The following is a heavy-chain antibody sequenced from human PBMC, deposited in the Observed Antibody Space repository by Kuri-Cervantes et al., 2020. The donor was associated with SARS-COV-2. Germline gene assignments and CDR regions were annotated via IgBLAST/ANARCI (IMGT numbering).Heavy chain of an antibody. CDR3: AKERGYGNEYVYY. CDR2: ISGSGIST. D-gene: IGHD5-18*01. J-gene: IGHJ4*02. CDR1: GFMFNDYA. Sequence: GESLKISCAASGFMFNDYAMSWVRQAPGKGLEWVSSISGSGISTDYADSVKGRFTISRDNSKNTLYLQMNSLRADETAVYYCAKERGYGNEYVYYWGQGTLVTVSS. V-gene: IGHV3-23*01.